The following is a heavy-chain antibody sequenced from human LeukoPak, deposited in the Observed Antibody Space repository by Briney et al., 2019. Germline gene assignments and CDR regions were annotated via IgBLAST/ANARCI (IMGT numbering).Heavy chain of an antibody. Sequence: SETLSLTFSVSGDSISTSSYHWGWIRQPPGKGLEGVGTIYYSGSTYYNPSLKSRVTISVDTSKNQFSLKLSSVTAADTAVYYCASNLGYCSSASCYAGDYWGQGTLVTVSS. J-gene: IGHJ4*02. CDR3: ASNLGYCSSASCYAGDY. D-gene: IGHD2-2*01. V-gene: IGHV4-39*01. CDR2: IYYSGST. CDR1: GDSISTSSYH.